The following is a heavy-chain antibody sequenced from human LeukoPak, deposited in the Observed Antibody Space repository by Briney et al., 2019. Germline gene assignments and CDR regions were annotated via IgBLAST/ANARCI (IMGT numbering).Heavy chain of an antibody. CDR1: GFTFSSYA. V-gene: IGHV3-23*01. CDR3: AKVSPRGYSYGFYYFDY. J-gene: IGHJ4*02. CDR2: ISGSGGST. D-gene: IGHD5-18*01. Sequence: GGSLRLSCAASGFTFSSYAMSWVRQAPGKGLEWVSAISGSGGSTYYADSVKGRFTISRDNSKNTPYLQMNSLRAEDTAVYYCAKVSPRGYSYGFYYFDYWGQGTLVTVSS.